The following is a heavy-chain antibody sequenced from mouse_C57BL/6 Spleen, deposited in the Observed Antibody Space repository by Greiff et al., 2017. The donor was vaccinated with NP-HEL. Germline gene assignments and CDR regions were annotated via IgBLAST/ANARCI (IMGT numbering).Heavy chain of an antibody. J-gene: IGHJ4*01. CDR3: ASYYDYDATYAMDY. CDR2: IWSGGST. Sequence: QVQLQQSGPGLVQPSQSLSITCTVSGFSLTSYGVHWVRQSPGKGLEWLGVIWSGGSTDYNAAFISRLSISKDNSKSQVFFKMNSLQADDTAIYYCASYYDYDATYAMDYWGQGTSVTVSS. D-gene: IGHD2-4*01. V-gene: IGHV2-2*01. CDR1: GFSLTSYG.